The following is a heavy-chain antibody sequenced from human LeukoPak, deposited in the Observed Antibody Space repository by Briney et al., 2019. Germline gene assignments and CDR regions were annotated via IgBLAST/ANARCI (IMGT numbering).Heavy chain of an antibody. Sequence: GGSLRLSFATSGVIFSNYGMPWVRQGPGQGLELVAFIQYNGTNKDYADCVKRRFTISRDNSKNTVSLQMNSLKAEDTALYYCVKDIRRGYNFGYDQFAYWGQGTLVTVSS. V-gene: IGHV3-30*02. CDR1: GVIFSNYG. CDR3: VKDIRRGYNFGYDQFAY. J-gene: IGHJ4*02. CDR2: IQYNGTNK. D-gene: IGHD5-18*01.